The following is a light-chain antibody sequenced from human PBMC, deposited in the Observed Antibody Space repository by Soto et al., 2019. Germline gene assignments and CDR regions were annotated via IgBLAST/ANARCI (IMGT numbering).Light chain of an antibody. CDR2: YVD. Sequence: ALTQPASVSGSPGQSITISCTGTSRDVGAYDYVSWYLQYPDKAPQLLIYYVDHRPSGVSSRFSGSKSGNTASLTISGLQADDEADYYCSSYSTTSTLVFGSGTKVTVL. CDR1: SRDVGAYDY. J-gene: IGLJ1*01. CDR3: SSYSTTSTLV. V-gene: IGLV2-14*03.